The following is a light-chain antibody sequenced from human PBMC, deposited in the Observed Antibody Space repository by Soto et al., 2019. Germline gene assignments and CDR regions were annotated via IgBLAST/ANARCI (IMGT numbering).Light chain of an antibody. J-gene: IGKJ2*01. V-gene: IGKV3-15*01. CDR1: QSVSSN. CDR2: GAS. Sequence: EIVMTQSPATLSVSPGERATLSCRASQSVSSNLAWYQQKPGQAPRLLIYGASTRATGIPARFSGSGSRTDFTLNISSLQSEDIAVYYCQQYNNGYTFGQGTKLEIK. CDR3: QQYNNGYT.